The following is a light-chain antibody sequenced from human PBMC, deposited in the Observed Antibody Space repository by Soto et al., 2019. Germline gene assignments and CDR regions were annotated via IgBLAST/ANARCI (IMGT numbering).Light chain of an antibody. J-gene: IGKJ5*01. Sequence: EIVLTPSPDTLSLSPGERATLSCRASQSVSSYLAWYQQKPGQAPRLLIYDASNRATGIPARFSGSGSGTDFTLTISSLEPEDFAVYYCQQRSNWPPAITFGQGTRLEIK. CDR2: DAS. CDR3: QQRSNWPPAIT. V-gene: IGKV3-11*01. CDR1: QSVSSY.